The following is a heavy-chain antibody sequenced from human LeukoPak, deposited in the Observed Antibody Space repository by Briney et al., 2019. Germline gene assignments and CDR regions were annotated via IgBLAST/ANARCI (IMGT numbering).Heavy chain of an antibody. D-gene: IGHD3-9*01. CDR1: GFTFSSYA. CDR3: AREYYDILTGYYETFDY. CDR2: ISYDGSNK. V-gene: IGHV3-30*04. J-gene: IGHJ4*02. Sequence: GGSLRLSCAASGFTFSSYAMHWVRQAPGKGLEWVAVISYDGSNKYYADSVKGRFTISRDNSKNTLYLQMNSLRAEDTAVYYCAREYYDILTGYYETFDYWGQGTLVTVSS.